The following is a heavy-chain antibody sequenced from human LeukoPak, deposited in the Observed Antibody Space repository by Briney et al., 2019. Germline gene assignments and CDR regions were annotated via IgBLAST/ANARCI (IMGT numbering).Heavy chain of an antibody. Sequence: PGGSLRLSCAASGFTFSSYWMSWVRQAPGKGLEWVSAISGSGGSTYYADSVKGRFTISRDNSKNTLYLQMNSLRAEDTAVYYCAKDFEAYSSSWYFYWGQGTLVTVSS. CDR3: AKDFEAYSSSWYFY. D-gene: IGHD6-13*01. J-gene: IGHJ4*02. V-gene: IGHV3-23*01. CDR2: ISGSGGST. CDR1: GFTFSSYW.